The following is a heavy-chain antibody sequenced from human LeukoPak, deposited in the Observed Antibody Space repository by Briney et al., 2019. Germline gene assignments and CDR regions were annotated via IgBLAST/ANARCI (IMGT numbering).Heavy chain of an antibody. V-gene: IGHV4-31*03. J-gene: IGHJ3*02. D-gene: IGHD3-22*01. CDR1: GGSISSGGYY. CDR3: AREKRDTMIVDDAFDI. Sequence: SETLSLTCTVSGGSISSGGYYWSWIRQHPGKGLEWIGYIYYSGSTYYNPSLKSRVTISVDTSKNQFSLKLSSVTATDTAVYYCAREKRDTMIVDDAFDIWGQGTMVTVSS. CDR2: IYYSGST.